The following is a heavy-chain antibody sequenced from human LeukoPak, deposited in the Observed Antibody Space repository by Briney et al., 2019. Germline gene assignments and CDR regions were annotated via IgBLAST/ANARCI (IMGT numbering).Heavy chain of an antibody. CDR2: INHSGST. V-gene: IGHV4-34*01. Sequence: PETLSLTSAVYGGSFSGYYWGWIRQPPGKGLEWIGKINHSGSTNYNPSLKSRVTISVDTSKNQLSLKLTSVTAADTAVYYCARAVEYNFWSGLQRRAATFHYWGQGTM. J-gene: IGHJ4*02. CDR3: ARAVEYNFWSGLQRRAATFHY. CDR1: GGSFSGYY. D-gene: IGHD3-3*01.